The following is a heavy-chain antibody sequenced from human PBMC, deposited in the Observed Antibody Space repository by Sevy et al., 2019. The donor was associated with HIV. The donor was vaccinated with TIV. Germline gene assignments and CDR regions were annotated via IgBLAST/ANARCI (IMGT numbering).Heavy chain of an antibody. V-gene: IGHV3-53*01. CDR2: IYSGGST. CDR1: GFTVSSNY. CDR3: ARGGYYDSSGYYIPAESPSAFDI. Sequence: GGSLRLSCAASGFTVSSNYMSWVRQAPGKGLEWVSVIYSGGSTYYADSVNGRFTISRDNSKNTLYLQMNSLRAEDTAVYYCARGGYYDSSGYYIPAESPSAFDIWGQGTMVTVSS. J-gene: IGHJ3*02. D-gene: IGHD3-22*01.